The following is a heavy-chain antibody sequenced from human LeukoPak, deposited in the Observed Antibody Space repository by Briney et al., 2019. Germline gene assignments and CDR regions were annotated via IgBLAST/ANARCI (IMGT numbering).Heavy chain of an antibody. CDR1: GFTFTTYA. D-gene: IGHD2-21*02. CDR3: ANLGGDLYAFDY. J-gene: IGHJ4*02. V-gene: IGHV3-23*01. Sequence: PGGSLRLSCAASGFTFTTYAMSWVRQTPGKGLEWVSAISGSGRNTYYADSVKGRFTISRDNSKNTLYLRMDSLTAEDTAVYYCANLGGDLYAFDYWGQGTLVTVSS. CDR2: ISGSGRNT.